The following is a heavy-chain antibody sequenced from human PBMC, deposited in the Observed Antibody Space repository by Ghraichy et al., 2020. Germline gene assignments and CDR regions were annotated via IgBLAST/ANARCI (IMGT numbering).Heavy chain of an antibody. CDR3: ARERFGGSNGYSSD. CDR2: ISSSSSYI. V-gene: IGHV3-21*01. D-gene: IGHD3-22*01. Sequence: GESLNISCAASGFTFSGYSMNWVRQAPGKGLEWVSCISSSSSYIYYADAVKGRFTISRDNAKNSLYLQMNSLRAEDTAVYYCARERFGGSNGYSSDWGQGTLVTVSS. J-gene: IGHJ4*02. CDR1: GFTFSGYS.